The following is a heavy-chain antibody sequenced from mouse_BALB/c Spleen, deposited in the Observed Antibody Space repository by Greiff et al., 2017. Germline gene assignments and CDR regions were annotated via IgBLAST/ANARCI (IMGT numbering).Heavy chain of an antibody. CDR2: IDPSDSET. V-gene: IGHV1S127*01. CDR1: GYSFTSYL. D-gene: IGHD2-4*01. Sequence: VQLQQSGPQLVRPGASVKISCKASGYSFTSYLMHWVKQRPGQGLEWIGMIDPSDSETRLNQKFKDKATLTVDKSSSTAYMQLSSPTSEDSAVYYCARFYYDYDGFAYWGQGTLVTVSA. J-gene: IGHJ3*01. CDR3: ARFYYDYDGFAY.